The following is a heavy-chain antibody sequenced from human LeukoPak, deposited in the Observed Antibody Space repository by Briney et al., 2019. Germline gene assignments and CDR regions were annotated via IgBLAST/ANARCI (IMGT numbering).Heavy chain of an antibody. CDR2: IIPILGIA. Sequence: SVKVSCKASGGTFSSYAISWVRQAPGQGLEWMGRIIPILGIANYAQKFQGRVTITADKSTSTAYMELSSLRSEDTAVYYCASAGGASDAFDIWGQGTMVTVSS. V-gene: IGHV1-69*04. CDR1: GGTFSSYA. CDR3: ASAGGASDAFDI. D-gene: IGHD4-23*01. J-gene: IGHJ3*02.